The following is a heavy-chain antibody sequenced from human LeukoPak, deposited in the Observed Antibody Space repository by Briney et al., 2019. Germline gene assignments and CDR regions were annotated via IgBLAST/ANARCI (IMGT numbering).Heavy chain of an antibody. CDR1: GFTFSSYA. CDR2: ISGIGGST. J-gene: IGHJ4*02. Sequence: GGSLRLSCAASGFTFSSYAMSWVRLAPGKGLEWVSRISGIGGSTYYADSVKGQFTISRDNSKNTVYLQMNSLRADDTAVYYCAKGDYIDYWGQGTLVTVSS. V-gene: IGHV3-23*01. CDR3: AKGDYIDY.